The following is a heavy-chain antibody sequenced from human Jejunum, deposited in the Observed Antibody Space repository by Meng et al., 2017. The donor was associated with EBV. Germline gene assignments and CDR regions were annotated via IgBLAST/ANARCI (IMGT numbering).Heavy chain of an antibody. J-gene: IGHJ4*02. CDR3: ARGVAAGFDY. D-gene: IGHD6-13*01. V-gene: IGHV1-8*02. CDR1: GYTFTSYD. Sequence: QVPLVQSGDGVKRPGASVKVSCKASGYTFTSYDINWVRQATGQGPEWMGWMSPNSGNTGYAQKFQGRVTMTRDTSISTAYMELSSLRSEDTAVYYCARGVAAGFDYWGQGTLVTVSS. CDR2: MSPNSGNT.